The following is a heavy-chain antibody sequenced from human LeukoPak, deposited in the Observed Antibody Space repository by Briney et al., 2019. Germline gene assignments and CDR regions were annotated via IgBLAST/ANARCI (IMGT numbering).Heavy chain of an antibody. CDR1: GGSTSSYY. CDR3: ARGQFQEDL. V-gene: IGHV4-59*12. D-gene: IGHD4-11*01. J-gene: IGHJ2*01. CDR2: ISYSGST. Sequence: SETLSLTCTVSGGSTSSYYWSWIRQPPEKGLEWIGYISYSGSTNYNPSLKSRVTISVDTSKNQFSLKLRSVTAADTAVYYCARGQFQEDLWGRGTLGTVSS.